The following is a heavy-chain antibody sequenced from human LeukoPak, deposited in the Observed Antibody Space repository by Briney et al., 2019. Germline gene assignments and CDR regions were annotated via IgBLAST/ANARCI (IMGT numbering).Heavy chain of an antibody. CDR2: ISAYNGNT. CDR1: GYTFTSYV. CDR3: ARVYYDFWSGYEYDAFDI. J-gene: IGHJ3*02. D-gene: IGHD3-3*01. V-gene: IGHV1-18*01. Sequence: ASVKVSCKASGYTFTSYVISWVRQAPGQGLEWMGWISAYNGNTNYAQKLQGRVTMTTDTSTSTAYMELRSLRSDDTAVYYCARVYYDFWSGYEYDAFDIWGQGTMVTVSS.